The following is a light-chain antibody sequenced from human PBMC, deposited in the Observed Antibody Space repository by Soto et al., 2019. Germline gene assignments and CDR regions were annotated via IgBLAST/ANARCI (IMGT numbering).Light chain of an antibody. CDR1: SNDVGSYHL. Sequence: QSVLAQPASVSGSPGQSITISCTGTSNDVGSYHLVSWYQQHPGKAPRLMIYDVRKRPSGVSNRFSGSKSGNTASLTISGLQAEDEADYYCCSYAGITTHVFGTGTKVTVL. J-gene: IGLJ1*01. CDR3: CSYAGITTHV. CDR2: DVR. V-gene: IGLV2-23*02.